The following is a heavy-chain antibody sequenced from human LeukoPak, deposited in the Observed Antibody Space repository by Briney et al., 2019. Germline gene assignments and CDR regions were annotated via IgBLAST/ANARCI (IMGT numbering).Heavy chain of an antibody. Sequence: PSETLSLTXTVSGGSICNYYWSWIRQSPGKGLEWIGYIYYSGSTNYNPSLKSRVTISVDTSKNQFSLKLNSVTAADTAVYYCAREGPPNYDTIWGQGTMVTVSS. CDR3: AREGPPNYDTI. CDR2: IYYSGST. D-gene: IGHD3-9*01. CDR1: GGSICNYY. V-gene: IGHV4-59*01. J-gene: IGHJ3*02.